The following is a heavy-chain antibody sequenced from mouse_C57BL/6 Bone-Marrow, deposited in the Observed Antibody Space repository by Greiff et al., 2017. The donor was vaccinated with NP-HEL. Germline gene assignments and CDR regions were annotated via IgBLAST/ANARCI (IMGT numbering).Heavy chain of an antibody. Sequence: EVHLVESGEGLVKPGGSLKLSCAASGFTFSSYAMSWVRQTPEKRLEWVAYISSGGDYIYYADTVKGRFTISRDNARNTLYLQMSSLKSEDTAMYYCTRDLDGYYFDYWGQGTTLTVSS. V-gene: IGHV5-9-1*02. CDR3: TRDLDGYYFDY. D-gene: IGHD2-3*01. CDR2: ISSGGDYI. CDR1: GFTFSSYA. J-gene: IGHJ2*01.